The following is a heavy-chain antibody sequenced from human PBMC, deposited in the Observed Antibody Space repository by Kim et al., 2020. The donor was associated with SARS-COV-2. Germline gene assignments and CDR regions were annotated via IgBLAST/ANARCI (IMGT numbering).Heavy chain of an antibody. J-gene: IGHJ6*02. D-gene: IGHD2-15*01. Sequence: FTISRDNAKNSLYLQMNSLRAEDTAVYYCARELRVALDVSEYYYYGMDVWGQGTTVTVSS. CDR3: ARELRVALDVSEYYYYGMDV. V-gene: IGHV3-11*06.